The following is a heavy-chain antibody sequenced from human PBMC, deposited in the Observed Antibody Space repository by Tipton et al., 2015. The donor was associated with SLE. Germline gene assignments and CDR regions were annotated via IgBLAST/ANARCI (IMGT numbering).Heavy chain of an antibody. J-gene: IGHJ6*03. Sequence: TLSLTCAVYGGSFSGYYWSWIRQPPGKGLEWIGQINHSGSTNYNPSLKSRVTISIDKSKNQFSLKLSSVTAADTAVYYCARVDIVATMGIYYYYMDVWGKGTTVTVSS. CDR1: GGSFSGYY. V-gene: IGHV4-34*01. D-gene: IGHD5-12*01. CDR3: ARVDIVATMGIYYYYMDV. CDR2: INHSGST.